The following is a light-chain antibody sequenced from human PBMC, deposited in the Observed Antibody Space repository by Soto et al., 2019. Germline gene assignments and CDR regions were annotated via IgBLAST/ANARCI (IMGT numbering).Light chain of an antibody. V-gene: IGKV3-20*01. CDR2: GAY. Sequence: EIVLTQSPGTLSLSPGERATLSCRASHSVSSTYLAWYQQKPGQAPRLLIYGAYSRATGITDRFSGSGSGTDFTRTISRLEPEDFAVYYCQQYGSSPPYTFGQGTKVEIK. J-gene: IGKJ2*01. CDR1: HSVSSTY. CDR3: QQYGSSPPYT.